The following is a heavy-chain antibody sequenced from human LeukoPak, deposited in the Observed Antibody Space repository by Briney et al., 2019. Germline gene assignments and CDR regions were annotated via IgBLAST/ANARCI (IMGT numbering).Heavy chain of an antibody. CDR3: ARARRIAAAVQITNWFDP. J-gene: IGHJ5*02. CDR1: GYTFTGYY. CDR2: INPNSGGT. V-gene: IGHV1-2*02. D-gene: IGHD6-13*01. Sequence: GASVKVSCKASGYTFTGYYMHWVRHAHGQGLEWMGCINPNSGGTNYAQKFQGRATMTRDTSISTAYMELSRLRSDDTAVYYCARARRIAAAVQITNWFDPWGQGTLVTVSS.